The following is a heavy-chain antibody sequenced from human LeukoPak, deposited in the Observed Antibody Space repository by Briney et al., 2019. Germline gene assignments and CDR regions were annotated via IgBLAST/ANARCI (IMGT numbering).Heavy chain of an antibody. CDR3: AKDRYGDYEAPFHYYMDA. Sequence: ASVKISCKASGYTFSGFYIHWVRQAPGQGLEWMGWINPNSGVTNYAQKLQGRVTITRDTSIDTAYMQLSRLRSDDTAVYYCAKDRYGDYEAPFHYYMDAWGRGTTVTVSS. D-gene: IGHD5-12*01. J-gene: IGHJ6*03. CDR2: INPNSGVT. CDR1: GYTFSGFY. V-gene: IGHV1-2*02.